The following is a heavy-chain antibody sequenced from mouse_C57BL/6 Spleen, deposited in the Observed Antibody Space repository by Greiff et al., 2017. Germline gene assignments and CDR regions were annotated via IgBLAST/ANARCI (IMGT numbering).Heavy chain of an antibody. CDR3: ARAHFITTVVARRDYFDY. J-gene: IGHJ2*01. CDR1: GYTFTSYW. CDR2: INPSNGGT. V-gene: IGHV1-53*01. Sequence: QVQLQQSGTELVKPGASVKLSCKASGYTFTSYWMHWVKQRPGQGLEWIGNINPSNGGTNYNEKFKSKATLTVDKSSSTAYMQLSSLTSEDSAVYYCARAHFITTVVARRDYFDYWGQGTTLTVSS. D-gene: IGHD1-1*01.